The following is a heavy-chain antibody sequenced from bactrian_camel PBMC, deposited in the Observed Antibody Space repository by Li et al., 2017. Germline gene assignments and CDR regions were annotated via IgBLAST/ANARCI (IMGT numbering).Heavy chain of an antibody. CDR2: LTYDGSA. CDR3: ATSATTGFKGLLACRDGRPSEFGS. D-gene: IGHD4*01. CDR1: GGTFGATD. Sequence: QVQLVESGGGSVQDGGSLRLSCTISGGTFGATDMGWYRQAPGNECDLVSSLTYDGSAYYAESVKGRFTISQDKAKNTFDLEMNNLKPEDTAMYYCATSATTGFKGLLACRDGRPSEFGSWGQGTQVTVS. V-gene: IGHV3S53*01. J-gene: IGHJ6*01.